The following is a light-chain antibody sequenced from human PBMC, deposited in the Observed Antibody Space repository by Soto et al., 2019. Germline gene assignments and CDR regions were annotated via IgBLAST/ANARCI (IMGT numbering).Light chain of an antibody. CDR1: QSIGGY. Sequence: DIQMPQSPYSLSASVGDRVPVTCRSSQSIGGYLNWYQQKPGKAPKLLMHAASTLQSGFTSRFSDNASGTDYPLTISRLHPEDFATYCCQQSYSNPFTVGPRTHVEIK. CDR2: AAS. CDR3: QQSYSNPFT. J-gene: IGKJ3*01. V-gene: IGKV1-39*01.